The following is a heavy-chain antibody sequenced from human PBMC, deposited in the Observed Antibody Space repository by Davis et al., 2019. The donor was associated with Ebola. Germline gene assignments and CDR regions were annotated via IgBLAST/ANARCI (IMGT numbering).Heavy chain of an antibody. CDR3: ASLRRSITGFDDGYDI. D-gene: IGHD3-9*01. Sequence: GESLKISCKGSGYSFTSYWIGWVRQMPGKGLEWMGIIYTGDSDTRYSPSFRGQVTISADKSIKTAYLQWSSLKASDTAIYYCASLRRSITGFDDGYDIWGQGTMVTVSS. J-gene: IGHJ3*02. CDR1: GYSFTSYW. CDR2: IYTGDSDT. V-gene: IGHV5-51*01.